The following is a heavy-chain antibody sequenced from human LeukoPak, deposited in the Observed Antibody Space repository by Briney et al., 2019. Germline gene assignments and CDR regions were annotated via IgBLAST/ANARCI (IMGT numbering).Heavy chain of an antibody. V-gene: IGHV3-33*01. Sequence: GGSLRLSCAASGFTFSSYGMHWVRQAPGKGLEWVAVIWYDGSNKYYADSVKGRFTISRDNSKNTLSLQMNSLRAEDTAVYYCVRDGYSYHYYGMDVWGQGTTVTVSS. CDR3: VRDGYSYHYYGMDV. J-gene: IGHJ6*02. CDR2: IWYDGSNK. CDR1: GFTFSSYG. D-gene: IGHD5-24*01.